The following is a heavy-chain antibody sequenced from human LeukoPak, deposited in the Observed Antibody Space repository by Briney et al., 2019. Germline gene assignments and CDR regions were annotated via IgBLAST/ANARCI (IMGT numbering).Heavy chain of an antibody. J-gene: IGHJ4*02. CDR1: GFTFSTSA. V-gene: IGHV3-23*01. CDR2: ISGSGDKT. CDR3: GKEMTSMVTVEY. D-gene: IGHD5-18*01. Sequence: PGGSLRLSCVASGFTFSTSAMSWVRQAPGKGLEWVSAISGSGDKTYYADSVKSRFTISRDNSQNTLYLYMNSLRADDTAVYYCGKEMTSMVTVEYWGQGTLVTVSS.